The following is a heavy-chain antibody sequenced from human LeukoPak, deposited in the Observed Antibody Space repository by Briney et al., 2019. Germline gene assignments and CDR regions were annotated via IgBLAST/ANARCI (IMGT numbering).Heavy chain of an antibody. Sequence: SETLSLTCTVSGGSISSGDYYWSWIRQPPGKGLEWIGYIYYSGSTYYNPSLKSRVTISLDTSKNEFSLKLSSVTAADTAVYYCARVGVGDIHLDYWGQGTLVTVSS. CDR1: GGSISSGDYY. J-gene: IGHJ4*02. V-gene: IGHV4-30-4*01. CDR3: ARVGVGDIHLDY. D-gene: IGHD3-16*01. CDR2: IYYSGST.